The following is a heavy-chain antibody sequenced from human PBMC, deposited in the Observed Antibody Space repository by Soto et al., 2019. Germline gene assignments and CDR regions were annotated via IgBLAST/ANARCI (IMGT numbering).Heavy chain of an antibody. D-gene: IGHD5-12*01. Sequence: CVKVSCKSSASAFTSDAIIWVRQAPGQVLEWMGGIIPIFGTANYAQKFQGRVTITAEESTRTAYMELSSLRSEDTAVYYCARDHLGYTAVDDFDIWGQGTMVTVSS. CDR2: IIPIFGTA. J-gene: IGHJ3*02. CDR1: ASAFTSDA. V-gene: IGHV1-69*01. CDR3: ARDHLGYTAVDDFDI.